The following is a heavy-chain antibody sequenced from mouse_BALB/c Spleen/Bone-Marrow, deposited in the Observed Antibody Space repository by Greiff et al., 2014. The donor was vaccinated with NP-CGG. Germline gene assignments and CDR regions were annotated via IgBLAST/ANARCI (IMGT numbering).Heavy chain of an antibody. CDR1: GYSITSDYA. CDR3: ARYDYDGVDY. D-gene: IGHD2-4*01. J-gene: IGHJ2*01. Sequence: DVHLVESGPGLVKPSQSLSLTCTVTGYSITSDYAWNWIRQFPGNKLEWMGYISYSGSTSYNPSLKSRISITRDTSKNQFFLQLNSVTTEDTATYYCARYDYDGVDYWGQGATLTVSS. V-gene: IGHV3-2*02. CDR2: ISYSGST.